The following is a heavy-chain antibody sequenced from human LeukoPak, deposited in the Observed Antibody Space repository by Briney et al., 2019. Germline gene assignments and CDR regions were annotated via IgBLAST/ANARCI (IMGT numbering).Heavy chain of an antibody. Sequence: ASVKVSCKASGGTFSSYAISWVRQAPGQGLEWMGGIIPIFGTANYAQKFQGRVTITADESTSTAYMELSSLRSEDTAVYYYARGRGYYDSSGYYSDAFDIWGQGTMVTVSS. V-gene: IGHV1-69*13. D-gene: IGHD3-22*01. CDR1: GGTFSSYA. J-gene: IGHJ3*02. CDR3: ARGRGYYDSSGYYSDAFDI. CDR2: IIPIFGTA.